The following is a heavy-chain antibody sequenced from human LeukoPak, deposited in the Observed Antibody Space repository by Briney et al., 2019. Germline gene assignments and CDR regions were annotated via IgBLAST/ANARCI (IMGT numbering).Heavy chain of an antibody. Sequence: SETLSLTCTVSGGSISSYYWSWIRQPPGKGLEWIGYIYYSGSTNYNPSLKSRVTISVDTSKNQFSLKLSSVTAADTAVYHCARREAAAGISPFDPWGQGTLVTVSS. D-gene: IGHD6-13*01. V-gene: IGHV4-59*08. CDR3: ARREAAAGISPFDP. CDR2: IYYSGST. CDR1: GGSISSYY. J-gene: IGHJ5*02.